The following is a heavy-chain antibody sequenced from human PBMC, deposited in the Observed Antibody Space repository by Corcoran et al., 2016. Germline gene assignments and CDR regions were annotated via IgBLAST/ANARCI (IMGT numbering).Heavy chain of an antibody. Sequence: QVQLQESGPGLVKPSETLSLTCTVSGGSISSYYWSWIRQPPGKGLEWIGYIHYSGSTNYNPSLKSRVTISVDTSKNQFSLKLSSVTATDTAVYYGARVPPRSVQHADASGWYDYWGQGTLVTVSS. CDR1: GGSISSYY. J-gene: IGHJ4*02. CDR3: ARVPPRSVQHADASGWYDY. CDR2: IHYSGST. V-gene: IGHV4-59*01. D-gene: IGHD6-19*01.